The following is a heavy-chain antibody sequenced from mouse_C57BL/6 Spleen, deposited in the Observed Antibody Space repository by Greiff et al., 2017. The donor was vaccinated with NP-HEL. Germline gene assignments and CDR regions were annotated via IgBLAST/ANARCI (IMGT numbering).Heavy chain of an antibody. J-gene: IGHJ1*03. CDR1: GYTFTDYY. CDR3: ARSCSSITWYFDV. CDR2: INPNNGGT. Sequence: EVQLQQSGPELVKPGASVKISCKASGYTFTDYYMNWVKQSHGKSLEWIGDINPNNGGTSYNQKFKGKATLTVDKSSSTAYMELRSLTSEDSAVYYCARSCSSITWYFDVWGTGTTVTVSS. D-gene: IGHD1-1*01. V-gene: IGHV1-26*01.